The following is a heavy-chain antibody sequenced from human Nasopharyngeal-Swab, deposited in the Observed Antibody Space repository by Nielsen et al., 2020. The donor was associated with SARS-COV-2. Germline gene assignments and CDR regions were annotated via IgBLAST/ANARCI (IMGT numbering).Heavy chain of an antibody. CDR3: AGHSAYVLRSLSYYYGMDV. CDR1: GGSISSYY. Sequence: SETLSLTCTVSGGSISSYYWSWIRQPPGKGLEWIGYIYYSGSTNYNPSLKSRVTISVDTSKNQFSLKLSSVTAADTAVYYCAGHSAYVLRSLSYYYGMDVWGQGTTVTVSS. J-gene: IGHJ6*02. D-gene: IGHD3-3*01. V-gene: IGHV4-59*01. CDR2: IYYSGST.